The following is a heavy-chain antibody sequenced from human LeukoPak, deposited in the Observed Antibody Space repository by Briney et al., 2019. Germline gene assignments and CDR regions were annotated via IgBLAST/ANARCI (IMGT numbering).Heavy chain of an antibody. CDR3: AKDKAFWSGFGYFDY. CDR2: ISGSGAST. CDR1: GFTFSSYA. Sequence: GGSLRLSCAASGFTFSSYAMSWVRQAPGKGLEWVSAISGSGASTSYTDSVKGRFTISRDNSKNTLYLQMNSPRAEDTAVYYCAKDKAFWSGFGYFDYWGQGTQVTVSS. D-gene: IGHD3-3*01. J-gene: IGHJ4*02. V-gene: IGHV3-23*01.